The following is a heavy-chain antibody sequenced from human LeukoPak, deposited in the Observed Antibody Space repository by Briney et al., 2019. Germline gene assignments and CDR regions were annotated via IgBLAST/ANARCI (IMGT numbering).Heavy chain of an antibody. CDR2: ISYDGSSK. Sequence: GGSLRLSCAASGFTFSSYAMHWVRQAPGKGLEWVAVISYDGSSKYYADSVKGRFTISRDNSKNTLYLQMNSLRAEDTAVYYCARVWYYDSSGYLDYWGQGTLVTVSS. D-gene: IGHD3-22*01. CDR3: ARVWYYDSSGYLDY. CDR1: GFTFSSYA. V-gene: IGHV3-30-3*01. J-gene: IGHJ4*02.